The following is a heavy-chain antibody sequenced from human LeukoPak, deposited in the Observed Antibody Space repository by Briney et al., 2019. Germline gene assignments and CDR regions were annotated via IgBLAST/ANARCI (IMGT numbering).Heavy chain of an antibody. CDR1: GGSISSYY. Sequence: SETLSLTCTVSGGSISSYYWSWIRQPPGKGLEWIGSIYYSGSTYYNPSPKSRVTISVDTSKNQFSLKLSSVTAADTAVYYCARDSTDGDDYYMDVWGKGTTVTVSS. V-gene: IGHV4-59*12. D-gene: IGHD4-17*01. CDR3: ARDSTDGDDYYMDV. J-gene: IGHJ6*03. CDR2: IYYSGST.